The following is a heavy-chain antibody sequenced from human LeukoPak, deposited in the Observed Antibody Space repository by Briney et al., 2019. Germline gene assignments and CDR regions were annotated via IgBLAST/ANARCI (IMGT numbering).Heavy chain of an antibody. J-gene: IGHJ6*03. CDR3: ARRGGYCSGGSCYSNYYYYYYMDV. D-gene: IGHD2-15*01. V-gene: IGHV4-38-2*02. CDR2: IYHSGST. CDR1: GYSISSGYY. Sequence: PSETLSLTCTVSGYSISSGYYWGWIRQPPGKGLEWIGSIYHSGSTYYNPSLKSRVTISVDTSKNQFSLKLSSVTAADTAVYYCARRGGYCSGGSCYSNYYYYYYMDVWGKGTTVTISS.